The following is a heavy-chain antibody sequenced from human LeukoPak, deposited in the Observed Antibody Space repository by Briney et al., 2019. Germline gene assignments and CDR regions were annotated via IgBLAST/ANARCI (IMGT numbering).Heavy chain of an antibody. CDR1: GFSFSNVW. CDR2: INSDSRDI. J-gene: IGHJ2*01. Sequence: GGSLRLSCAASGFSFSNVWMSWVRQAPGKGLVWVSLINSDSRDIKYAASVKGRFTISRDNAKNTLYLQMNSLRAEDTAVYYCARGKAGDDTNWFSDLWGRGTLVTVSS. D-gene: IGHD3-10*01. V-gene: IGHV3-74*01. CDR3: ARGKAGDDTNWFSDL.